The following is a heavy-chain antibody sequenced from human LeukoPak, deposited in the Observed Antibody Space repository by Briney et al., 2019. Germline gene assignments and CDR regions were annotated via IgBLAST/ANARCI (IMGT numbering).Heavy chain of an antibody. Sequence: GGSLRLSCAASGFTFSSYSMNWVRQAPGKGLEWVSSISSSSSYIYYADSVKGRFTISRDNAKNSLYLQMNSLRAEDTAVYYCASATLTTVTTPFDYWGQGTLVTVSS. CDR3: ASATLTTVTTPFDY. CDR1: GFTFSSYS. V-gene: IGHV3-21*01. CDR2: ISSSSSYI. J-gene: IGHJ4*02. D-gene: IGHD4-17*01.